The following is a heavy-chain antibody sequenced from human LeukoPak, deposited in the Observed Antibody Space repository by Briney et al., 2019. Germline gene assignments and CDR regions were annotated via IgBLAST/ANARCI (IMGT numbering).Heavy chain of an antibody. Sequence: PGGSLRVSCAASGFTFSSYAMSWVRQAPGKGLEWVSAISGSGGSTYYADSVKGRFTISRDNSKNTLYLQMNSLRAEDTAVYYCAKAGYYYDSSGYFVWGQGTLVTVSS. V-gene: IGHV3-23*01. CDR1: GFTFSSYA. J-gene: IGHJ4*02. CDR2: ISGSGGST. D-gene: IGHD3-22*01. CDR3: AKAGYYYDSSGYFV.